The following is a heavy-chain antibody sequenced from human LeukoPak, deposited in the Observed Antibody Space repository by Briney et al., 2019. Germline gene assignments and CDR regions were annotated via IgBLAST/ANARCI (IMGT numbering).Heavy chain of an antibody. CDR1: GFTFSSYW. D-gene: IGHD1-26*01. J-gene: IGHJ6*03. CDR3: ARSAESGSYYYYYYYMDV. Sequence: PGGSLRLSCVASGFTFSSYWMSWVRQAPGKGLEWVANIKQDGSEKYYVDSVKGRFTISRDNAKNSLYLQMNSLRAEDTAVYYCARSAESGSYYYYYYYMDVWGKGTTVTVSS. CDR2: IKQDGSEK. V-gene: IGHV3-7*01.